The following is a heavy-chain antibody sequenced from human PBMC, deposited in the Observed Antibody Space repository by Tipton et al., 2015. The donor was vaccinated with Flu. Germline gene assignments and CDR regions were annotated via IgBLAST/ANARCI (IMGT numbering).Heavy chain of an antibody. CDR3: ARGRAIFGQPDAFDI. CDR1: GFTFSSYA. V-gene: IGHV3-23*01. J-gene: IGHJ3*02. D-gene: IGHD3-3*01. Sequence: SLRLSCAASGFTFSSYAMSWVRQAPGKGLEWVSAISGSGGSTYYADSVKGRFTISRDNSKNTLYLQMNSLRAEDTAVYYCARGRAIFGQPDAFDIWGQGTMVTVSS. CDR2: ISGSGGST.